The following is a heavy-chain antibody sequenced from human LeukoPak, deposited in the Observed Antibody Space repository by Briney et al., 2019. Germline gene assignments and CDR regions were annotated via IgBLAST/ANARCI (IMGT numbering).Heavy chain of an antibody. CDR1: GLTHSICY. D-gene: IGHD6-13*01. CDR2: IRRSGYTM. V-gene: IGHV3-48*03. J-gene: IGHJ4*02. CDR3: ARELTTAGLFDY. Sequence: GGAVRLLCTPSGLTHSICYVHWLREAPGKGLEGVSHIRRSGYTMHYSVSVKRRFTNSRDNTNNSLYLQMTSLRAEDTAVYYCARELTTAGLFDYWGQGTLVTVSS.